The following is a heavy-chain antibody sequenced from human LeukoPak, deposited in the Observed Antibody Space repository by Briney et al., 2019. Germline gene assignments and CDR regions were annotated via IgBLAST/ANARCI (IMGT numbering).Heavy chain of an antibody. J-gene: IGHJ4*02. CDR1: GGSISSYY. CDR2: IYTSGNT. V-gene: IGHV4-4*07. Sequence: SETLSLTCTVSGGSISSYYWTWIRQPAGKGLEWIGRIYTSGNTGYNPSLKSRVTMSVDTSKNQFSLNLSSVTAADTAVYYCARVDLRAAFFDYWAQGTLVTVSS. D-gene: IGHD2-15*01. CDR3: ARVDLRAAFFDY.